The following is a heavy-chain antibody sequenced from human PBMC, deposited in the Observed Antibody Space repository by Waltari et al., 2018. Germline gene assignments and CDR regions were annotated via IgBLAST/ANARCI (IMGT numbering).Heavy chain of an antibody. Sequence: EVQLVESGGGLVQPGGSLRLSCAASGFTFSSYEMNWVRQAPGKGLEWVSYISSSGSTIYYADSVKGRFTISRDNAKNSLYLQMNSLRAEDTAVDYCGSSGWFFDYWGQGTLVTVSS. V-gene: IGHV3-48*03. CDR3: GSSGWFFDY. D-gene: IGHD6-19*01. CDR2: ISSSGSTI. CDR1: GFTFSSYE. J-gene: IGHJ4*02.